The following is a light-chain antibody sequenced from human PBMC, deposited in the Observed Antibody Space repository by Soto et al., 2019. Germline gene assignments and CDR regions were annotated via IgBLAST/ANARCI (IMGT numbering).Light chain of an antibody. CDR1: LSVATF. V-gene: IGKV1-39*01. CDR2: GAS. CDR3: QQSYGTPRT. Sequence: DIQMTQSPSSLSASVGDRVAITCRASLSVATFLNWYQQRPGEPPKLLIYGASTLQSGVPARFSGSGSGIDFTLTISSLQPEDFATYYCQQSYGTPRTFGQGTKLEIK. J-gene: IGKJ2*01.